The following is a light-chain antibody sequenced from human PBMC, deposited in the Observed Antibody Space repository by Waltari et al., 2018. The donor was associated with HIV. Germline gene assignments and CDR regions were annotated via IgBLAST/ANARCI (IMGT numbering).Light chain of an antibody. CDR2: DAS. V-gene: IGKV1-13*02. J-gene: IGKJ4*01. CDR3: QQFKTYPLT. CDR1: EDISGA. Sequence: QLTQSPSSLSASVGDRVTIICRASEDISGALAWYQQKPGKPPRLLIHDASILESGVPSKFSGSGAGADFALTIISLQPEDFATYYCQQFKTYPLTFGGGTKVEIK.